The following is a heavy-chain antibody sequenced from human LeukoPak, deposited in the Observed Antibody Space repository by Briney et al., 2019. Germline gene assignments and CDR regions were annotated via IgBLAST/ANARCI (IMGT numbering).Heavy chain of an antibody. V-gene: IGHV3-23*01. CDR2: VSGSGGST. CDR1: GFTFSSYA. J-gene: IGHJ1*01. Sequence: GGSLRLSCAASGFTFSSYAMSWVRQAPGKGLEWVSAVSGSGGSTYYADSVKGRFTISRDNSKNTLYLQMNSLRAEDTAVYYCAKDVCSSTGCPLGYFQHWGQGTLVTVSS. D-gene: IGHD2-2*01. CDR3: AKDVCSSTGCPLGYFQH.